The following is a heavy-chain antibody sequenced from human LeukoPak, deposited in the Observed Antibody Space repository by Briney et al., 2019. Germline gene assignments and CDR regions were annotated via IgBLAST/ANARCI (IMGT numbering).Heavy chain of an antibody. CDR1: GYSFTSYW. D-gene: IGHD1-1*01. V-gene: IGHV5-51*01. CDR3: ARQMGGTTSVNWFDP. CDR2: IYPGDSDT. Sequence: GESLKISCKGSGYSFTSYWIGWVRQMPGKGLEWMGIIYPGDSDTRYSPSFQGQVTISADKSISIAYLQWSSLRASDTAIYYCARQMGGTTSVNWFDPWGQGTLVTVSS. J-gene: IGHJ5*02.